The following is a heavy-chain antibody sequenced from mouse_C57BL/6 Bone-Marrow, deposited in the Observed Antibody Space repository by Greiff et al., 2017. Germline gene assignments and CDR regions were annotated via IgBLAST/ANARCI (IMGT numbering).Heavy chain of an antibody. V-gene: IGHV1-52*01. Sequence: QVQLQQSGAELVRPGSSVKLSCKASGYTFTSYWMHWVKQRPIQGLEWIGNIDPSDSETHYNQKFKDKATLTVDKSSSTAYMQLSSLTSEDSAVYYCASSYITTVVATDWYFDVWGTGTTVTVSS. J-gene: IGHJ1*03. CDR1: GYTFTSYW. CDR3: ASSYITTVVATDWYFDV. D-gene: IGHD1-1*01. CDR2: IDPSDSET.